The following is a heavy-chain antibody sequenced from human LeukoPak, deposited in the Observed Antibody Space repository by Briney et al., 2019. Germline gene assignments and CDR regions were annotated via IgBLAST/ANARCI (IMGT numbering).Heavy chain of an antibody. CDR2: IYYTGIT. Sequence: SETLSLTCTVSGGSVSTSRYYWGWIRQPPGKELEWIGSIYYTGITYYNPSLKGRLTISVDMSKNQFSLKLSSVTAADTAVYYCARPHLDHGDLFDYWGQGTLVTVSS. CDR1: GGSVSTSRYY. J-gene: IGHJ4*02. D-gene: IGHD4-17*01. V-gene: IGHV4-39*01. CDR3: ARPHLDHGDLFDY.